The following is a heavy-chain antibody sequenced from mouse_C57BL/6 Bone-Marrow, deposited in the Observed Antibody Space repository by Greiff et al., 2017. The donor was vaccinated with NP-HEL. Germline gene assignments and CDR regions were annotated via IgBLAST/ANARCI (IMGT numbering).Heavy chain of an antibody. CDR3: ARGWLSIYAIYY. CDR1: GYAFTHYL. D-gene: IGHD1-3*01. CDR2: IDPGSGGT. J-gene: IGHJ4*01. V-gene: IGHV1-54*01. Sequence: VPLQPSGAELVRPGTSVKVSCQASGYAFTHYLIEWVKHRPGQGLEWIGVIDPGSGGTKSTAKFKGKAPLTADKSSSTAYMQLSSLTSEDAAVYYCARGWLSIYAIYYWGQGPSVTVSS.